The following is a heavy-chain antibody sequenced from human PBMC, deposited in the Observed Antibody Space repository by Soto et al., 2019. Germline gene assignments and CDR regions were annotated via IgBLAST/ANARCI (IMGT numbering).Heavy chain of an antibody. CDR2: IIPILGIA. Sequence: QVQLVQSGAEVKKPGSSVKVSCKASGGTFSSYTISWVRQAPGQGLEWMGRIIPILGIANYAQKFQGRVTITADXXTXTXXMELSSLRSEDTAVYYCARGRYCSSTSCYGSWFDPWGQGTLVTVSS. J-gene: IGHJ5*02. V-gene: IGHV1-69*02. CDR3: ARGRYCSSTSCYGSWFDP. D-gene: IGHD2-2*01. CDR1: GGTFSSYT.